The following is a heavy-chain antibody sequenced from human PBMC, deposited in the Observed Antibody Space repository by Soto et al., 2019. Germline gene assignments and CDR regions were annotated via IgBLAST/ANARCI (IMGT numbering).Heavy chain of an antibody. CDR1: GFTFSSYS. V-gene: IGHV3-21*01. D-gene: IGHD2-8*01. CDR2: ISSSSSYI. Sequence: EVQLVESGGGLVKPGGSLRLSCAASGFTFSSYSMNWVRQAPGKGLEWVSSISSSSSYIYYADSVKGRFTISRDNAKNSLYLQMNSLRAEDTAVYYCERDLIRGGWFDPWGQGPLVTVSS. J-gene: IGHJ5*02. CDR3: ERDLIRGGWFDP.